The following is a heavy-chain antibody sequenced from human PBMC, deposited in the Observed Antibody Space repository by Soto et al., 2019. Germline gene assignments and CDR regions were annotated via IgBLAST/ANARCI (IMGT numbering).Heavy chain of an antibody. CDR2: IFYSGTT. J-gene: IGHJ6*02. CDR3: ARDLWVEPELYYYGMDV. V-gene: IGHV4-30-4*08. D-gene: IGHD1-1*01. CDR1: GGSINNTNYS. Sequence: SETLSLTCSVSGGSINNTNYSWVWIRQPPGKGLEWIGHIFYSGTTYYNPSLKSRLTISVDTSKNHFSLRLTSVTAADTAVYYCARDLWVEPELYYYGMDVWGQGTTVTVSS.